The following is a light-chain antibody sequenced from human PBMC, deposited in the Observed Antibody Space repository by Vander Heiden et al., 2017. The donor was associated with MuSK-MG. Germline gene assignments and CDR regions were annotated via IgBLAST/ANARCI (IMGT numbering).Light chain of an antibody. CDR3: QQYGTSSWT. Sequence: VLTQSPGTLSLSPGERATLSCRASQTISGSYVAWYLQKPGQAPRLLIYGASSRATGVPDRFSDSGSGTVFTLTVSRLEPEDFAVYYCQQYGTSSWTFGQGTNVEIK. J-gene: IGKJ1*01. V-gene: IGKV3-20*01. CDR1: QTISGSY. CDR2: GAS.